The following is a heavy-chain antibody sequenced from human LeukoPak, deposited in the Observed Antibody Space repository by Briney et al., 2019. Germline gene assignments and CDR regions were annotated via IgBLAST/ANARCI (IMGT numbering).Heavy chain of an antibody. CDR2: INPNSGGT. CDR1: GYTFTGYY. Sequence: GASVKVSCKASGYTFTGYYMHWVRQAPGQGLEWMGWINPNSGGTNYAQKFQGRVTMTRDTSISTAYMELSRLRSDDTAVYYCARAPFGCGGECYLDNWFDPWGQGTLVTVSS. V-gene: IGHV1-2*02. D-gene: IGHD2-21*01. CDR3: ARAPFGCGGECYLDNWFDP. J-gene: IGHJ5*02.